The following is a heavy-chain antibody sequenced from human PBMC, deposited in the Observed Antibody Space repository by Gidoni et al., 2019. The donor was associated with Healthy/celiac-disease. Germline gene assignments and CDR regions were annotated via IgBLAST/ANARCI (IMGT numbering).Heavy chain of an antibody. D-gene: IGHD3-16*01. V-gene: IGHV3-21*01. J-gene: IGHJ6*02. CDR2: ISSSSSYI. CDR3: ARERGEGWLTSYGMDV. Sequence: EVQLVESGGGLVKPGGSLRLSCAASGFTFSSYSMNWVRQAPGKGLEWVSSISSSSSYIYSADSVKGLFTISRDNAKNSLYLQMNSLRAEDTAVYYCARERGEGWLTSYGMDVWGQGTTVTVSS. CDR1: GFTFSSYS.